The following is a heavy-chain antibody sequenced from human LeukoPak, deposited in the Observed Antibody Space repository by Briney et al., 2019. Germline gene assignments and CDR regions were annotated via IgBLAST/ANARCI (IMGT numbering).Heavy chain of an antibody. CDR1: GYSISSGYY. J-gene: IGHJ3*02. D-gene: IGHD3-10*01. Sequence: SETLSLTCTVSGYSISSGYYWGWIRQPPGKGLEWIGYIYYSGSTNYNPSLKSRVTISVDTSKNQFSLKLSSVTAADTAVYYCARERTLFGAFDIWGQGTMVTVSS. V-gene: IGHV4-61*01. CDR2: IYYSGST. CDR3: ARERTLFGAFDI.